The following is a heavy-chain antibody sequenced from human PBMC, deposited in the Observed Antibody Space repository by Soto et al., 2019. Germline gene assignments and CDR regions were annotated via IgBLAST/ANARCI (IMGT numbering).Heavy chain of an antibody. J-gene: IGHJ5*02. Sequence: QVQLVQSGTEVKKPGASVKVSCKASGYTFTSYALSWVGHAPGQGLEWMGWISTYNGNTNYAQNLQGRVTMTTDISTNTAYMELRSLRSDDTAVYYCARVVGGIPVAGSWNWFDPWGQGTLVTVSS. V-gene: IGHV1-18*04. CDR1: GYTFTSYA. CDR3: ARVVGGIPVAGSWNWFDP. CDR2: ISTYNGNT. D-gene: IGHD6-19*01.